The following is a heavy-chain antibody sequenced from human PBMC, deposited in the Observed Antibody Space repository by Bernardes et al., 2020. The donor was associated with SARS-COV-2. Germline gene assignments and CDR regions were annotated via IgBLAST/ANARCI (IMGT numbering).Heavy chain of an antibody. CDR2: ISGSGGST. Sequence: GGSLRLSCATSGSIFSRDAMTWVRQAPGKGLEWVSGISGSGGSTYYADSVKGRFTISRDNSKNTLFLQMNSLRAEDTAVYYCAKCVVGYYAVDVWGQGTTVTVSS. D-gene: IGHD2-15*01. J-gene: IGHJ6*02. V-gene: IGHV3-23*01. CDR1: GSIFSRDA. CDR3: AKCVVGYYAVDV.